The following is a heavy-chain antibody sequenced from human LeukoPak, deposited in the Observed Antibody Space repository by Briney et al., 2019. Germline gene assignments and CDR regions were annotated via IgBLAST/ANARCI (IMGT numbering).Heavy chain of an antibody. V-gene: IGHV3-9*01. J-gene: IGHJ4*02. CDR2: ISWNSGSI. D-gene: IGHD3-22*01. Sequence: GGSLRLSCAASGFTFDDYAMHWVRQAPGKGLEWVSGISWNSGSIGYADPVKGRFTISRDNAKNSLYLQMNSLRAEDTALYYCAKGDDYYDSSGALDYWGQGTLVTVSS. CDR1: GFTFDDYA. CDR3: AKGDDYYDSSGALDY.